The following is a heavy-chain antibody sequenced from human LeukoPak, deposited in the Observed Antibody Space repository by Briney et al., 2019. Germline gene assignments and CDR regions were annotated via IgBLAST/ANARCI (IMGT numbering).Heavy chain of an antibody. J-gene: IGHJ4*02. CDR3: ARDVERTGGTYYYGSGSPRG. CDR1: GFTFSSYS. D-gene: IGHD3-10*01. Sequence: GGSLRLSCAASGFTFSSYSMIWVRQAPGRGLEWVSYISTGSSTIYYADSVKGRFTISRDNAKNSLHLQMNSLRDEDTAVYYCARDVERTGGTYYYGSGSPRGWGQGTLVTVSS. CDR2: ISTGSSTI. V-gene: IGHV3-48*02.